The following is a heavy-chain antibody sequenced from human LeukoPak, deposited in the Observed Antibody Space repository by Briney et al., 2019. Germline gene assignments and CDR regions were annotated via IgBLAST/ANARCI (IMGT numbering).Heavy chain of an antibody. J-gene: IGHJ4*02. Sequence: SSSSSYIYYADSVKGRFTISRDNAKNSLYLQMNSLRVEDTAVYYCASPGSVGDTGMPDYWGQGTLVTVSS. CDR2: SSSSSYI. D-gene: IGHD5-18*01. CDR3: ASPGSVGDTGMPDY. V-gene: IGHV3-21*01.